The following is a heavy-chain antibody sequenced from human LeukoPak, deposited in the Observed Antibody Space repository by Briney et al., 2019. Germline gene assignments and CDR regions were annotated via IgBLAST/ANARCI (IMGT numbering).Heavy chain of an antibody. CDR2: INPSGGST. Sequence: ASVKVSCKASGYTFTSYYMHWVRQAPGQGLEWMGIINPSGGSTSYAQKFQGRVIMTRDMSTSTVYMELSSLRSEDTAVYYCAITYSGSSAFDYWGQGTLVTVSS. D-gene: IGHD1-26*01. CDR1: GYTFTSYY. V-gene: IGHV1-46*01. J-gene: IGHJ4*02. CDR3: AITYSGSSAFDY.